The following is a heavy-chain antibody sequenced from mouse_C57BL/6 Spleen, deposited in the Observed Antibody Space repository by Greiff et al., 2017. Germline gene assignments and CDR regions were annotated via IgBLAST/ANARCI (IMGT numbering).Heavy chain of an antibody. CDR3: ARQGLPAMDY. D-gene: IGHD2-4*01. J-gene: IGHJ4*01. CDR1: GYAFSSSW. V-gene: IGHV1-82*01. Sequence: QVQLQQSGPELVKPGASVKISCKASGYAFSSSWMNWVKQRPGKGLEWIGRIYPGDGDTNYNGKFKGKATLTADKSSSTAYMQLSSLTSEDSAVYFCARQGLPAMDYWGQGTSVTVSS. CDR2: IYPGDGDT.